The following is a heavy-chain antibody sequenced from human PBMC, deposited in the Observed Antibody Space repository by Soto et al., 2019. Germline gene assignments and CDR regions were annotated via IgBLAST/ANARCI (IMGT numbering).Heavy chain of an antibody. CDR1: GYTFTSYC. Sequence: ASVKVSCKASGYTFTSYCIHWVRQAPGQGLEWMGIINPSDGTTTYAQKFQGRVTMTRDTSTSTVFMELGSLTSEDTAVFYCGRDPDVVTARYFDYWGQGTLVTVSS. D-gene: IGHD2-21*02. CDR3: GRDPDVVTARYFDY. CDR2: INPSDGTT. V-gene: IGHV1-46*01. J-gene: IGHJ4*02.